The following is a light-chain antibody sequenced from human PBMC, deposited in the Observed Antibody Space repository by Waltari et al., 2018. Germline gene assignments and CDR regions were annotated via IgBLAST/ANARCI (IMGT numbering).Light chain of an antibody. CDR1: TGTVTSGHY. Sequence: QAVVTQEPSLTVSPGGTVTLTCGSSTGTVTSGHYPYWFQQKPGQAPRTLFYDTNNKCSWTPARFSGSLLGGKVALTLSGAQPEDEADYYCLLSFGDARPVFGGGTKLTVL. V-gene: IGLV7-46*01. J-gene: IGLJ2*01. CDR3: LLSFGDARPV. CDR2: DTN.